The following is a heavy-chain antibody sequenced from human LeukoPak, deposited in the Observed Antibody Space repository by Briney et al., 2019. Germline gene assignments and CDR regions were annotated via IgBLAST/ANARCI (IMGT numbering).Heavy chain of an antibody. D-gene: IGHD3-3*01. CDR3: AKFSGGSDYDFWSGLDY. J-gene: IGHJ4*02. CDR1: GYTFTSYY. CDR2: INPSGGST. Sequence: ASVKVSCKASGYTFTSYYMHWVRQAPGQGLEWMGIINPSGGSTSYAQKFQGRVTMTRDMSTSTVYMELRSLRSEDTAVYYCAKFSGGSDYDFWSGLDYWGQGTLVTVSS. V-gene: IGHV1-46*01.